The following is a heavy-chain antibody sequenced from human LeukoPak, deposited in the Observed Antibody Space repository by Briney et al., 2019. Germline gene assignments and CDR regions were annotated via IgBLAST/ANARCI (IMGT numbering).Heavy chain of an antibody. J-gene: IGHJ4*02. D-gene: IGHD5-12*01. Sequence: ASVKVSCKASGYIFTNNYIHWVRQAPGQGLEWLGWINPNTGGTKYAQQFQGWVTLTRDTSTSTAYLDLSRLKSNDTAVYYCARGYSSMFIDNWGQGTLVSVSS. V-gene: IGHV1-2*04. CDR3: ARGYSSMFIDN. CDR1: GYIFTNNY. CDR2: INPNTGGT.